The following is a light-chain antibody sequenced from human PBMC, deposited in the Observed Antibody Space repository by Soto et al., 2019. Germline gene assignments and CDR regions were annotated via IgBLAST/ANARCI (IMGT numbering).Light chain of an antibody. CDR1: QSVRDN. CDR2: GTS. CDR3: QQYDNWPLT. V-gene: IGKV3-15*01. J-gene: IGKJ4*01. Sequence: ETVMTQSPVTLSVSPGERATLSCRASQSVRDNLAWYQQKPGQPPRLLIYGTSTRATGIPATFSGSGSGTEFTLTISSLQSEDFAVYYCQQYDNWPLTFGGGTKVDI.